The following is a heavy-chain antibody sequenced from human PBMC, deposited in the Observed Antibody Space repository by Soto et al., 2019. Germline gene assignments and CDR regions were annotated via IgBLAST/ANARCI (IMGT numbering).Heavy chain of an antibody. Sequence: QVQLVQSGAEVKKPGASVKVSCKASGYTFTSYGISWVRQAPGQGLEWMGWISAYNGNTNYAQKLQGRVTMTTDTTPRTAYMGLRGLRSGGTAVDYLAGFQTYRGLKTKKNSNWFDPWGQGTLVTVSS. D-gene: IGHD1-1*01. V-gene: IGHV1-18*01. CDR2: ISAYNGNT. CDR1: GYTFTSYG. CDR3: AGFQTYRGLKTKKNSNWFDP. J-gene: IGHJ5*02.